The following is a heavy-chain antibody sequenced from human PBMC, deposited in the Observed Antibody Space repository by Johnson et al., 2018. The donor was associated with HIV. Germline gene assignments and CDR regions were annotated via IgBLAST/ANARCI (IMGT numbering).Heavy chain of an antibody. Sequence: QVQLVESGGGVVQPGRSLRLSCAASGFFFSNYAMHWVRQAPGKGLEWVAVISSDGSDKSYTDSVKGRFTISRDNSKNTLYLQMKSLRPEDTAVHYGARVRNSYGAGSLGDEALDIWGQGTMVTVSS. CDR2: ISSDGSDK. D-gene: IGHD3-10*01. CDR3: ARVRNSYGAGSLGDEALDI. V-gene: IGHV3-30*04. CDR1: GFFFSNYA. J-gene: IGHJ3*02.